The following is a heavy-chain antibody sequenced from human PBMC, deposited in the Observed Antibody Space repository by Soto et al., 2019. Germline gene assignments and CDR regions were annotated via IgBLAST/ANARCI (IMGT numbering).Heavy chain of an antibody. D-gene: IGHD5-18*01. Sequence: QVQLQESGPGLVKPSETLSLTCTVSGGSISSYYWSWIRQPPGKGLEWIGYIYYSGSTNYNPSLRSRVTLAVDTSEDRVSLKLSSVTAADTAVYYCARQGYSYGYSWFDPWGQGTLVTVSS. CDR3: ARQGYSYGYSWFDP. CDR1: GGSISSYY. CDR2: IYYSGST. J-gene: IGHJ5*02. V-gene: IGHV4-59*08.